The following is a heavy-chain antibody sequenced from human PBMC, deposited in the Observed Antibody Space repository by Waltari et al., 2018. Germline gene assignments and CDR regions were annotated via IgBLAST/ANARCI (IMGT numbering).Heavy chain of an antibody. J-gene: IGHJ4*02. CDR2: IYPGDSDT. CDR3: ARSYGARSYYFDY. Sequence: EVQLVQSGAEVKKPGESLKISCKGSGYSFTSYWIGWVRPMPGKGLEWMGIIYPGDSDTRYSPSFQGQVTISAAKSISTAYLQWSSLNASDTAMYSCARSYGARSYYFDYWGQGTLVTVSS. V-gene: IGHV5-51*03. CDR1: GYSFTSYW. D-gene: IGHD3-10*01.